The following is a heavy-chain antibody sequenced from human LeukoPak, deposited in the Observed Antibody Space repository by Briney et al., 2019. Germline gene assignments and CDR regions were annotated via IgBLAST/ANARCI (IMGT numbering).Heavy chain of an antibody. Sequence: GGSLRLSCSASGSTFTSYSMHWVRQAPGKGLEYVSAINDNGGSTYYGDSVKGRFTISRDNSKNTLYLQMSSLRGDDTAIYYCVSRTSSGWYDFWGQGTLVIVSS. CDR1: GSTFTSYS. J-gene: IGHJ5*01. V-gene: IGHV3-64D*09. CDR2: INDNGGST. CDR3: VSRTSSGWYDF. D-gene: IGHD6-19*01.